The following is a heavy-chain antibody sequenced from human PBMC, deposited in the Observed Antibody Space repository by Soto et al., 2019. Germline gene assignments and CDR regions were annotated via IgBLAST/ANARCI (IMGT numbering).Heavy chain of an antibody. V-gene: IGHV4-39*01. CDR2: IYYSGTS. CDR3: VSMVAGLYSGNDRPFSAY. J-gene: IGHJ4*01. Sequence: PGKGLEWIGTIYYSGTSYHKPSLKSRVTISVDTSKKQFSLTLTSVTAADTAVYYCVSMVAGLYSGNDRPFSAYRGNGTLVPV. D-gene: IGHD1-26*01.